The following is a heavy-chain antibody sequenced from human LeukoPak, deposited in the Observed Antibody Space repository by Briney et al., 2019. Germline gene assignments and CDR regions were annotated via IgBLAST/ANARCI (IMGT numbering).Heavy chain of an antibody. D-gene: IGHD3-16*02. CDR2: ISSSSSYI. J-gene: IGHJ6*02. Sequence: SGGSLRLSCAASRFTFSSYSMNWVSQAPGKGLEWVSSISSSSSYIYYADSVKGRFTISRDNAKNSLYLQMNSLRAEDTAVYYCASGSGSYRSYYYGMDVWGQGTTVTVSS. V-gene: IGHV3-21*01. CDR1: RFTFSSYS. CDR3: ASGSGSYRSYYYGMDV.